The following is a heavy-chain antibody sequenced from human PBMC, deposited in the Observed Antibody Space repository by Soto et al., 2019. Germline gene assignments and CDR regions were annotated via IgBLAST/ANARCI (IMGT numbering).Heavy chain of an antibody. Sequence: GGSLRLSCVASGFTFSNFGMHWVRQAPGKGLEWVAVISNDENIKQYADSVRGRFAISRDNSKNALYLQMTSLRAEDTAIYYCARGLRSVLDYWGQGTLVTVSS. CDR1: GFTFSNFG. J-gene: IGHJ4*02. CDR3: ARGLRSVLDY. D-gene: IGHD6-6*01. CDR2: ISNDENIK. V-gene: IGHV3-33*01.